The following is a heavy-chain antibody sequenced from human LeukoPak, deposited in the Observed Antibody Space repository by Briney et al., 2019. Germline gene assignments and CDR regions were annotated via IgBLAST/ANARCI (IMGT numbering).Heavy chain of an antibody. D-gene: IGHD3-3*01. Sequence: GGSLRLSCAASGFTFSSYWMSWVRQAPGKGLEWVANIKQEGSEKYYVDSVKGRFTISRDNAKNSLYLQMNSLGAEDTAVYYCARDRDRYYADYWGQGTLVTVSS. V-gene: IGHV3-7*01. CDR3: ARDRDRYYADY. J-gene: IGHJ4*02. CDR2: IKQEGSEK. CDR1: GFTFSSYW.